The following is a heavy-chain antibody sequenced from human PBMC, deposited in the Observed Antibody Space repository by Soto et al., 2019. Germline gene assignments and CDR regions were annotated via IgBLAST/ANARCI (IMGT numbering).Heavy chain of an antibody. D-gene: IGHD3-10*01. V-gene: IGHV1-18*04. J-gene: IGHJ6*02. CDR2: ISAYNGNT. CDR3: ARDLGTMVRGVLYYYGMDV. CDR1: GYTFTSYG. Sequence: GASVKVSCKASGYTFTSYGISWVRQAPGQGLEWMGWISAYNGNTNYAQKLQGRVTMTTDTSTSTAYMELRSLRSDDTAVYYCARDLGTMVRGVLYYYGMDVWGQGTTVTAP.